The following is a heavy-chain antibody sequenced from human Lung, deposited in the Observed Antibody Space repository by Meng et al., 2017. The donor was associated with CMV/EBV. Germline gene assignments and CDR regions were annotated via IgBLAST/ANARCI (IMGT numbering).Heavy chain of an antibody. V-gene: IGHV3-48*04. CDR1: GFTFSSYT. CDR3: ARSLFDSNDPFDY. D-gene: IGHD3-22*01. J-gene: IGHJ4*02. CDR2: ISNSGSAK. Sequence: ESXKISXAASGFTFSSYTMNWVRQAPGKGLEWVSYISNSGSAKYYADSLRGRFTISRDNAKNSLYLQMNSLRADDTAVYYCARSLFDSNDPFDYWGQGTXVTGSS.